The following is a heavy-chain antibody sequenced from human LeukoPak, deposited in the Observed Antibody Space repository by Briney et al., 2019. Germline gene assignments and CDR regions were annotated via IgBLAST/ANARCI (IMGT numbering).Heavy chain of an antibody. V-gene: IGHV4-39*07. CDR3: ARDGGSGWYRDYFDY. CDR2: IYYSGST. CDR1: GGSISSSSYY. J-gene: IGHJ4*02. Sequence: SETLSLTCTVSGGSISSSSYYWGWIRQPPGKGLEWIGSIYYSGSTYYNPSLKSRVTISVDTSKNQFSLRLSSVTAADTAVYYCARDGGSGWYRDYFDYWGQGTLVTVSS. D-gene: IGHD6-19*01.